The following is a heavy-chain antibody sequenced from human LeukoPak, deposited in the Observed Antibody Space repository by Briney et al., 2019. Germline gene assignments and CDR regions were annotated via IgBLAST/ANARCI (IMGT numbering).Heavy chain of an antibody. CDR2: INPSGGST. D-gene: IGHD2-21*02. CDR3: ARAGPIVVVTAILDY. J-gene: IGHJ4*02. V-gene: IGHV1-46*01. CDR1: GYTFSNYA. Sequence: GASVKVSCKASGYTFSNYAINWVRQAPGQGLEWMGIINPSGGSTSYAQKFQGRVTMTRDMSTSTVYMELSSLRSEDTAVYYCARAGPIVVVTAILDYWGQGTLVTVSS.